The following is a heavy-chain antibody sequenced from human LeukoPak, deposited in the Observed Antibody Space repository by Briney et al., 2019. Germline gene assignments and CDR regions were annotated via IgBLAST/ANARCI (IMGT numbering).Heavy chain of an antibody. CDR2: INAGNGNT. V-gene: IGHV1-3*01. CDR1: GYTFTSYA. J-gene: IGHJ4*02. CDR3: ARPRSGGYFDY. D-gene: IGHD6-25*01. Sequence: ASVKISCKASGYTFTSYAMHWVRQAPGQRLEWVGWINAGNGNTKYSQKFQSRVTITRDTSASTAYMELGSLRSEDTAVYYCARPRSGGYFDYWGQGTLVDVSS.